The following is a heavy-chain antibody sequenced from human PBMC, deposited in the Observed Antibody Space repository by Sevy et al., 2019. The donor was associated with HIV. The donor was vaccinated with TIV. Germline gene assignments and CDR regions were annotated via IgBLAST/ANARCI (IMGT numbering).Heavy chain of an antibody. Sequence: GGSLRLSCAASGFTFSSYGMHWVRQAPGKGLEWVAVIWYDGSNKYYADSVKGRFTISRDNSKNTLYLQMNSLRAEDTAVYYCARPPKARGSYISYFDYWGQGTLVTVSS. D-gene: IGHD1-26*01. CDR2: IWYDGSNK. CDR1: GFTFSSYG. J-gene: IGHJ4*02. V-gene: IGHV3-33*01. CDR3: ARPPKARGSYISYFDY.